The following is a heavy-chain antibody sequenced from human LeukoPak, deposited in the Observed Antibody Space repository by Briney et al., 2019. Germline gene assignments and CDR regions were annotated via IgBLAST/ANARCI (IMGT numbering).Heavy chain of an antibody. V-gene: IGHV4-59*01. D-gene: IGHD6-19*01. CDR2: IYYSGST. CDR3: ATAVAELDFDY. J-gene: IGHJ4*02. CDR1: GGSISSYY. Sequence: SETLSLTCIVSGGSISSYYWSWIRQPPGKGLEWIGYIYYSGSTNYNPSLKSRVTISVDTSKNQFSLKLSSVTAADTAVYYCATAVAELDFDYWGQGTLVTVSS.